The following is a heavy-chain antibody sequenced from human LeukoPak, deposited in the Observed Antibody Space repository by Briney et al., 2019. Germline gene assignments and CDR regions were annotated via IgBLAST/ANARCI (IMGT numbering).Heavy chain of an antibody. V-gene: IGHV3-11*05. D-gene: IGHD3-10*01. CDR3: ARDSGKGEYGMDV. J-gene: IGHJ6*02. Sequence: PGGSLRLSCAASGFTFSDYYMSWVRQAPGRGLEWVSCISGGSGYTNYADSVKGRFTISRDNGKKSLFLQMNSLRAEDTAVYCCARDSGKGEYGMDVWGQGTTVTVSS. CDR2: ISGGSGYT. CDR1: GFTFSDYY.